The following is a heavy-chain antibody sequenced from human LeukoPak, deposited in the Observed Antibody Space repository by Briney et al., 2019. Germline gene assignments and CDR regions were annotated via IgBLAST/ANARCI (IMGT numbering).Heavy chain of an antibody. V-gene: IGHV4-34*01. D-gene: IGHD6-19*01. CDR3: AKGHRYSSGWYWSHWFGP. J-gene: IGHJ5*02. Sequence: SETLSLTCAVYGGSFSDYYWTWIRQPPGKGPEWIGEINHSGSTNYNPSLKSRVTISVDTSKKQFFLRLSSVTAADTAVYYCAKGHRYSSGWYWSHWFGPWGQGTLVTVSS. CDR2: INHSGST. CDR1: GGSFSDYY.